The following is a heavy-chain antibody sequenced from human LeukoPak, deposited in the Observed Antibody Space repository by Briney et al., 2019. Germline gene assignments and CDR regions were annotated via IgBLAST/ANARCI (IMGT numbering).Heavy chain of an antibody. J-gene: IGHJ4*02. D-gene: IGHD4-23*01. CDR3: ARDNLRWPHSEY. V-gene: IGHV4-39*07. Sequence: ASETLSLTCTVSGGSISSSSYYWVWIRQPPGKGLEWIGSIYYYGSTYYNPSLKSRVTISLDTSKNQFSLNLSSVTAADTAVYYCARDNLRWPHSEYWGQGTLVTVSS. CDR1: GGSISSSSYY. CDR2: IYYYGST.